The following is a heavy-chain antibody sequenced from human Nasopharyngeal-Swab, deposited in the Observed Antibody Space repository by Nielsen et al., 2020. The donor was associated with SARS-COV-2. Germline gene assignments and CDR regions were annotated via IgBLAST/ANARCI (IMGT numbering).Heavy chain of an antibody. Sequence: SVKVSCKASGFTFTSSAVQWVRQARGQRLEWIGWIVVGSGNTNYAQKFQERVTITRDMSTSTAYMELSSLRSEDTAVYYCAGVDTAMVRSDPWGQGTLVTVSS. CDR2: IVVGSGNT. CDR3: AGVDTAMVRSDP. D-gene: IGHD5-18*01. CDR1: GFTFTSSA. J-gene: IGHJ5*02. V-gene: IGHV1-58*01.